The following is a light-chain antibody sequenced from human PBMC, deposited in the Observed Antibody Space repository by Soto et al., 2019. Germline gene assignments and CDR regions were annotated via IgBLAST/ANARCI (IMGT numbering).Light chain of an antibody. CDR1: QSVSGRY. J-gene: IGKJ4*01. V-gene: IGKV3-20*01. CDR3: QQYGSSPLT. CDR2: GAS. Sequence: EIVLTQSPGTLSLSPGERATLSCRASQSVSGRYLAWYQQKPGQAPRLLIYGASSRATGIPDRFSGSGSGTDFTLTISRLEPEDFAVYYCQQYGSSPLTFGGGTKVEIE.